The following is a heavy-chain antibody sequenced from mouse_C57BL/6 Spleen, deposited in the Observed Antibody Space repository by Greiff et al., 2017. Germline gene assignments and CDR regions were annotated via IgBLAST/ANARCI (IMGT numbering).Heavy chain of an antibody. Sequence: VQLQQSGPELVKPGASVKISCKASGYAFSSSWMNWVKQRPGKGLEWIGRIYPGDGDTNYNGKFKGKATLTADKSSSTAYMQLSSLTSEDSAVYFCARDYYGSSPHYYYAMDYWGQGTSVTVSS. J-gene: IGHJ4*01. V-gene: IGHV1-82*01. CDR3: ARDYYGSSPHYYYAMDY. CDR1: GYAFSSSW. D-gene: IGHD1-1*01. CDR2: IYPGDGDT.